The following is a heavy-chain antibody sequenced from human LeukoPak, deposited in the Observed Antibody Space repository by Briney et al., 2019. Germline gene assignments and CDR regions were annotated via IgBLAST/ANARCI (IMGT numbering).Heavy chain of an antibody. D-gene: IGHD2/OR15-2a*01. CDR2: IYYSGST. CDR1: DGSISSYY. V-gene: IGHV4-59*08. CDR3: ARHVKGSTHGFDP. J-gene: IGHJ5*02. Sequence: SETLSLTCTVSDGSISSYYWSWIRQPPGKGLEWIGYIYYSGSTNHNPSLKSRVTISVDTSKNQFSLKLSSVTAADTAVYYCARHVKGSTHGFDPWGQGTLVTVSS.